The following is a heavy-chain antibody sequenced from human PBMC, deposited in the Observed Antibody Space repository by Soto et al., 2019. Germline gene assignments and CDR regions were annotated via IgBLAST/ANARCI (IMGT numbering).Heavy chain of an antibody. D-gene: IGHD5-18*01. J-gene: IGHJ4*02. V-gene: IGHV1-24*01. CDR3: ATYVGYSYGRHFDY. CDR2: FDPEDGET. CDR1: GYTLTELS. Sequence: ASVKVSCKVSGYTLTELSMHWVRQAPGKGLEWMGGFDPEDGETIYAQKFQGRVTMTGDTSTDTAYMELSSLRSEDTAVYYCATYVGYSYGRHFDYWGQGTLVTVSS.